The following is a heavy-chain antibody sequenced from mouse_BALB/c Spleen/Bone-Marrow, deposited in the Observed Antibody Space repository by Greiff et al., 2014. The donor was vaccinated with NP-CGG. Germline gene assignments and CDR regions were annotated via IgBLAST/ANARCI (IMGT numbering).Heavy chain of an antibody. D-gene: IGHD2-4*01. Sequence: VKLQESGPELVKPGASVRISCKASGYTFTSYYVHWVRQRPGQGLEWIGWIYPGDFNTKYNEKFKGKATLTADKSSSTASMQVSSLTSEDSAVYFCARKSKRAYDSMNYWGQGTSVTVSS. CDR2: IYPGDFNT. CDR1: GYTFTSYY. J-gene: IGHJ4*01. V-gene: IGHV1S56*01. CDR3: ARKSKRAYDSMNY.